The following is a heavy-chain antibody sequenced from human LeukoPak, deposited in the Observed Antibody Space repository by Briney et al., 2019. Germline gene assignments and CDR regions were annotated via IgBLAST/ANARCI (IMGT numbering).Heavy chain of an antibody. CDR2: IYHSGST. J-gene: IGHJ6*02. V-gene: IGHV4-4*02. CDR1: GGSISSSNW. Sequence: SGTLSLTCAVSGGSISSSNWWSWVRQPPGKGLEWIGEIYHSGSTNYNPSLKSRVTISVDKSKNQFSLKLSSVTAADTAVYYCARLTGYSNYYYYYGMDVWGQGTTVTVSS. CDR3: ARLTGYSNYYYYYGMDV. D-gene: IGHD3-9*01.